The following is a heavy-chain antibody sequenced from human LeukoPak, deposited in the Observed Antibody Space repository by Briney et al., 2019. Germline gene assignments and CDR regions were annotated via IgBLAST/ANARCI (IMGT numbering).Heavy chain of an antibody. CDR2: VNSDGSST. V-gene: IGHV3-74*01. J-gene: IGHJ4*02. CDR1: GFPFNSYW. Sequence: GGSLRLPCAASGFPFNSYWMHWVRQARGKELVWVARVNSDGSSTSYGDSGKGRFTISRENAKNTMCLQMNSRRAEDTAVYYCARVRGNYEYFDYWGQGTLFTVSS. D-gene: IGHD4-23*01. CDR3: ARVRGNYEYFDY.